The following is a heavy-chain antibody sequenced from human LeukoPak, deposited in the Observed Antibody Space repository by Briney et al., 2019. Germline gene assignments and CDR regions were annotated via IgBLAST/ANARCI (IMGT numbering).Heavy chain of an antibody. V-gene: IGHV3-30*03. CDR2: ISYDGSNK. CDR3: AREKMEQWLVLDY. Sequence: PGGSLRLSCAASGFTFSSYGMHWVRQAPGKGLKWVAVISYDGSNKYYADSVKGRFTISRDNSKNTLYLQMNSLRAEDTAVYYCAREKMEQWLVLDYWGQGTLVTVSS. CDR1: GFTFSSYG. J-gene: IGHJ4*02. D-gene: IGHD6-19*01.